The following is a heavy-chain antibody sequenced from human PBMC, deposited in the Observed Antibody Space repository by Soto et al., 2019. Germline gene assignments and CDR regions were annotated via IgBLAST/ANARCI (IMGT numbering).Heavy chain of an antibody. CDR1: GFTFDDYA. Sequence: GGSLRLSCAASGFTFDDYAMHWVRQAPGKGLEWVSGISWNSGSIGYADSVKGRFTISRDNAKNSLYLQMNSLRAEDTALYYCAKAKRIVVVGYFDYWGQGTLVTVSS. J-gene: IGHJ4*02. V-gene: IGHV3-9*01. CDR2: ISWNSGSI. D-gene: IGHD3-22*01. CDR3: AKAKRIVVVGYFDY.